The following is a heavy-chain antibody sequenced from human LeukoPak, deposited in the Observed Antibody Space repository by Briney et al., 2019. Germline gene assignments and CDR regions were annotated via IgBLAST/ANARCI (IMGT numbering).Heavy chain of an antibody. V-gene: IGHV3-48*04. J-gene: IGHJ4*02. CDR1: EFTFSAYA. D-gene: IGHD2-15*01. CDR3: VRGGWRIIETGGDS. CDR2: ISPTGSTM. Sequence: GGSLRLSCATSEFTFSAYAMNWVRQAPGKGLEWVAYISPTGSTMFYAGSVKGRFTISRDNADNSLYLQMKSLRVEDTAMYYCVRGGWRIIETGGDSWGQGTLVTVSS.